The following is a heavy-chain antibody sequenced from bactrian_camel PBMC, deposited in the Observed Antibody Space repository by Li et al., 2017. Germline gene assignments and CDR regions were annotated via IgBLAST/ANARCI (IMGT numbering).Heavy chain of an antibody. J-gene: IGHJ4*01. Sequence: HVQLVESGGGSVQAGGSLRLSCEFSGYTYSGNCMAWFRQAPGKEREGVATIYTGDGTTSYADSVKDRFTISQDNAKSTVYLQMDSLKPEDTAMYYCAADPFVAGRCPDEYNYWGQGTQVTVS. CDR1: GYTYSGNC. CDR3: AADPFVAGRCPDEYNY. V-gene: IGHV3S1*01. CDR2: IYTGDGTT. D-gene: IGHD5*01.